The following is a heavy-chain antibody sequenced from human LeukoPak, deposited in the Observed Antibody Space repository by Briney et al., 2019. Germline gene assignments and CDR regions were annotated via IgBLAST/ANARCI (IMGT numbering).Heavy chain of an antibody. CDR2: IYTSGST. CDR3: ARGGTTVTQRDFDY. J-gene: IGHJ4*02. V-gene: IGHV4-61*02. Sequence: SETLSLTRTVSGGSISSGSYYWSWIRQPAGKGLEWIGRIYTSGSTNYNPSLKSRVTISVDTSKNQFSLKLSSVTAADTAVYYCARGGTTVTQRDFDYWGQGTLVTVSS. D-gene: IGHD4-17*01. CDR1: GGSISSGSYY.